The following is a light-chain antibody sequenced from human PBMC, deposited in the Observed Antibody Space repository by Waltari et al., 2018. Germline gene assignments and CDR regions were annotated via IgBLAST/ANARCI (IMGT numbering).Light chain of an antibody. CDR3: RSYDNKPSGHVI. Sequence: GQRVSISCTGSGSNVGSYHVSWYQQVPGATPKLLIYHDKNRPSGVSDRFSGSKSGASASLTITGLQTEDEADYYCRSYDNKPSGHVIFGGGTRLTVL. J-gene: IGLJ2*01. CDR1: GSNVGSYH. CDR2: HDK. V-gene: IGLV1-40*03.